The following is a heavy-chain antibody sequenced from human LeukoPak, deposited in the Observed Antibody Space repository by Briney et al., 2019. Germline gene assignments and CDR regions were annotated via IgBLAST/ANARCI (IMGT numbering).Heavy chain of an antibody. J-gene: IGHJ4*02. CDR1: GGTFSSYA. D-gene: IGHD6-13*01. V-gene: IGHV1-69*01. CDR3: ARVANPGIAAAGPEYYFDY. CDR2: IIPIFGTA. Sequence: GASVKVSCKASGGTFSSYAISWVRQAPGQGLEWMGGIIPIFGTANYAQKFQGRVTITADESTSTAYMELSSLRSEDTAVYYCARVANPGIAAAGPEYYFDYWGQGTLVTVSS.